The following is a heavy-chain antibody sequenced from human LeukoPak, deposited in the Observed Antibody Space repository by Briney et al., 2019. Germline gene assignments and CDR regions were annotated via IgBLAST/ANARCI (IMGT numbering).Heavy chain of an antibody. CDR1: GGSISSYY. J-gene: IGHJ6*03. Sequence: SETLSLTCTVSGGSISSYYWSWIRQPPGKGLEWIGYIYYSGSTNYNPSLKSRVTISVDTSKNQFSLKLSSVTAADTAVYYCARVAVPAALLSYYYYYMDVWGKGTTVTVSS. D-gene: IGHD2-2*01. CDR3: ARVAVPAALLSYYYYYMDV. V-gene: IGHV4-59*01. CDR2: IYYSGST.